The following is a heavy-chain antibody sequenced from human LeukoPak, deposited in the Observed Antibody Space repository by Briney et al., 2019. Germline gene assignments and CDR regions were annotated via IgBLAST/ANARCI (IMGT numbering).Heavy chain of an antibody. D-gene: IGHD6-19*01. J-gene: IGHJ4*02. CDR2: INTDGDYT. V-gene: IGHV3-74*01. CDR1: GFTFSSYW. CDR3: ARSNGWYLDY. Sequence: GGSLRLSCAASGFTFSSYWMHWVRQAPGKGLVWVSRINTDGDYTSYADSVKGRFTISRDNSKTTLYLHMNSLRVEDTAVYYCARSNGWYLDYWGQGTLVTVSS.